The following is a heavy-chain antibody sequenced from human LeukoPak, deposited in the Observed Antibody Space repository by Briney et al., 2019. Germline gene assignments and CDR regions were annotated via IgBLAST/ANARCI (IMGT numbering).Heavy chain of an antibody. CDR3: ATKGRGGVPTDHYYYYYMDV. D-gene: IGHD2-2*01. J-gene: IGHJ6*03. CDR1: GYTFTSYD. CDR2: MNPNSGNT. Sequence: GASVKVSCKASGYTFTSYDINWVRQATGQGLEWMGWMNPNSGNTGYAQKFQGRVTITTDESTSTAYMELSSLRSEDTAVYYCATKGRGGVPTDHYYYYYMDVWGKGTTVTVSS. V-gene: IGHV1-8*01.